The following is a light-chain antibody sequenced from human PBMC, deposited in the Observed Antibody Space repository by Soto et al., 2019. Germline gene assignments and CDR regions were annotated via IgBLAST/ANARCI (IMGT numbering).Light chain of an antibody. J-gene: IGLJ2*01. CDR2: DNN. CDR1: SSNIGNNY. Sequence: QSVLTQPPSVSAAPGQKVTISCSGSSSNIGNNYVSWYQQLPGTAPKLLIYDNNKRPSGIPDRFSGSKSGTSATLGITGLQTGDEADYYCGTWDSILSLVVFGGGTKLTVL. V-gene: IGLV1-51*01. CDR3: GTWDSILSLVV.